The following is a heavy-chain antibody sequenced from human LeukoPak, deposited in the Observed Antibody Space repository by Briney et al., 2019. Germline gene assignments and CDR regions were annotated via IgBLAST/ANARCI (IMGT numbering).Heavy chain of an antibody. CDR2: IYSGGST. CDR3: ARGWAAAAHSD. D-gene: IGHD6-13*01. CDR1: GFSFSDHY. V-gene: IGHV3-53*01. Sequence: GGSLRLSCVASGFSFSDHYMDWVRQAPGKGLEWVSVIYSGGSTYYADSVKGRFTISRDNSKNTLYLQMNSLRGEDTAVYYCARGWAAAAHSDWGQGTLVTVSS. J-gene: IGHJ4*02.